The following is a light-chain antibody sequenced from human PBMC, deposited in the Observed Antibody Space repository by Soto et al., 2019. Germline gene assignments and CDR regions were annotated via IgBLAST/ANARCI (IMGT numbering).Light chain of an antibody. V-gene: IGLV2-14*01. CDR1: SSDVAGYNY. J-gene: IGLJ2*01. CDR3: SSYTSSSIVV. CDR2: DVN. Sequence: QSALTQPAAVSWSPGQSITISCTGTSSDVAGYNYVSWYQQHPGKAPKLMIYDVNNRPSGVSNRFSGSKSGNTASLTIAGFQAEDEADYYCSSYTSSSIVVFGGGTKVPVL.